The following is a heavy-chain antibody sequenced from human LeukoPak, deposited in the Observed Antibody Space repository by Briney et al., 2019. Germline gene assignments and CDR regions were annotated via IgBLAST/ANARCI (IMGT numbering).Heavy chain of an antibody. CDR1: GYTFTSYG. Sequence: ASVKVSCKASGYTFTSYGISWVRQAPGQGLEWMGWISAYNGNTNYAQKLQGRVTMTTDTSTSTAYMELRSLRSDDTAVYYCARGSPAKLRYFDWLPTPNDAFDIWGQGTMVTVSS. J-gene: IGHJ3*02. D-gene: IGHD3-9*01. V-gene: IGHV1-18*01. CDR3: ARGSPAKLRYFDWLPTPNDAFDI. CDR2: ISAYNGNT.